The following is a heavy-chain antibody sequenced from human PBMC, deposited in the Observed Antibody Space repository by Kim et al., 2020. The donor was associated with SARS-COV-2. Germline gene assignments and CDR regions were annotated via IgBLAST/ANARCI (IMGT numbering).Heavy chain of an antibody. D-gene: IGHD3-3*01. Sequence: SETLSLTCTVSGGSVSSGSYYWSWIRQPPGKGLEWIGYIYYSGSTNYNPSLKSRVTISVDTSKNQFSLKLSSVTAADTAVYYCARSKNYDFWSGYSPSSKYYYYYGMDVWGQGTTITVSS. V-gene: IGHV4-61*01. J-gene: IGHJ6*02. CDR1: GGSVSSGSYY. CDR3: ARSKNYDFWSGYSPSSKYYYYYGMDV. CDR2: IYYSGST.